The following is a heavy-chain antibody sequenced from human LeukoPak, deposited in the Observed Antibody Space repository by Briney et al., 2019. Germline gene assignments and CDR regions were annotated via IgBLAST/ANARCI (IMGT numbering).Heavy chain of an antibody. CDR2: IYYSGST. V-gene: IGHV4-30-4*01. D-gene: IGHD3-10*01. J-gene: IGHJ4*02. CDR3: AREKAVYGSGSYLF. Sequence: SETLSLTCTVSGGSISSGDYYWSWIRQPPGKGLEWIGYIYYSGSTYYNPSLKSRITISVDTSKNQFSLKLSSVTAADTAVYYCAREKAVYGSGSYLFWGRGPLVTVSS. CDR1: GGSISSGDYY.